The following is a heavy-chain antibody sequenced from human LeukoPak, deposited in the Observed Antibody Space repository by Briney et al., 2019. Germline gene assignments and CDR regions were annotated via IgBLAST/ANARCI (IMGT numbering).Heavy chain of an antibody. D-gene: IGHD3-16*02. CDR1: GGSISSSNW. CDR2: IYHSGST. Sequence: PSETLSLTCAVSGGSISSSNWWSWVCQPPGKGLEWIGEIYHSGSTNCNPSLKSRVTISVDKSKNQFSLKLSSVTAADTAVYYCARDFSYVWGSYRSLGHDAFDIWGQGTMVTVSS. V-gene: IGHV4-4*02. CDR3: ARDFSYVWGSYRSLGHDAFDI. J-gene: IGHJ3*02.